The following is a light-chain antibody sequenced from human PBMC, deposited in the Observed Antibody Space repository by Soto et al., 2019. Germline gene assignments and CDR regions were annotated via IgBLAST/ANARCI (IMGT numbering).Light chain of an antibody. CDR1: QSVSSSY. J-gene: IGKJ1*01. CDR2: GTS. Sequence: EIVLTQSPGTLSLSPGERATLSCRASQSVSSSYLAWYLQKPGQAPRLLIYGTSSRGTGIPDRFSGSGSGTDFTLTISRLEPEDFAVYYCQQYSGSPWTFGQGTKVEIK. V-gene: IGKV3-20*01. CDR3: QQYSGSPWT.